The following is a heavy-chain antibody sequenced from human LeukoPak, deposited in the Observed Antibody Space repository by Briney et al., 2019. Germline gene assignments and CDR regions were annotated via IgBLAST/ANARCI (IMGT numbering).Heavy chain of an antibody. CDR1: GFTFSSYW. Sequence: DPGGSLRLSCAASGFTFSSYWMHWVRQAPGKGLEWVSAISGSGGSTYYADSVKGRFTISRDNSKNTLYLQMNSLRAEDTAVYYCAKDQQGWNFGSYYDYWGQGTLVTVSS. V-gene: IGHV3-23*01. CDR3: AKDQQGWNFGSYYDY. D-gene: IGHD1-7*01. J-gene: IGHJ4*02. CDR2: ISGSGGST.